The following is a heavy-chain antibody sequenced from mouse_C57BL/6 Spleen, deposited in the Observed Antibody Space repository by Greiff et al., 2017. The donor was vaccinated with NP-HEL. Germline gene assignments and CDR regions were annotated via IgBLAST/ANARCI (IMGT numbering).Heavy chain of an antibody. Sequence: QVQLQQSGAELVKPGASVKISCKASGYAFSSYWMNWVKQRPGEGLEWIGQIYPGDGDTNYNGKFKGKATLTADKSSSTAYMQLSSLTSEESAVYFCARSWEALYAMDYWGQGTSVTVSS. CDR1: GYAFSSYW. J-gene: IGHJ4*01. D-gene: IGHD4-1*01. CDR3: ARSWEALYAMDY. CDR2: IYPGDGDT. V-gene: IGHV1-80*01.